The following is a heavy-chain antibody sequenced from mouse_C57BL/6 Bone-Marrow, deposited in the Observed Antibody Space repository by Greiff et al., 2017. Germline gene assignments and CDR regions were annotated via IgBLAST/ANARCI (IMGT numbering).Heavy chain of an antibody. D-gene: IGHD3-2*02. CDR1: GYTFTSYW. CDR2: IDPNSGGT. J-gene: IGHJ3*01. CDR3: ERQLRLRGAPSGFAY. V-gene: IGHV1-72*01. Sequence: QVQLKQSGAELVKPGASVKLSCKASGYTFTSYWMHWVKQRPGRGLEWIGRIDPNSGGTKYNEKFKSKATLTVDKPSSTAYMQLSSLTSEDAAVYYCERQLRLRGAPSGFAYWGQGTLVTVSA.